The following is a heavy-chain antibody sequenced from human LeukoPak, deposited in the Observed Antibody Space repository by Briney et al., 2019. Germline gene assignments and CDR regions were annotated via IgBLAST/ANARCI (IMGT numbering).Heavy chain of an antibody. CDR1: GFNFSSYW. V-gene: IGHV3-74*01. J-gene: IGHJ3*02. CDR2: INSDGRST. Sequence: PGGSLRLSCAASGFNFSSYWMHWVRQAPGKGLVWVSRINSDGRSTSYADSVKGRFTISGDNAKNTLYLQMNSLRAEDTAVYYCARGLLEGRFLEWLYAFDIWGQGTMVTVSS. D-gene: IGHD3-3*01. CDR3: ARGLLEGRFLEWLYAFDI.